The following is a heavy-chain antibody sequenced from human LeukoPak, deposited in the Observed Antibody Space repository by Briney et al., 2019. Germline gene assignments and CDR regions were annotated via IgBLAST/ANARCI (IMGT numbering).Heavy chain of an antibody. J-gene: IGHJ4*02. CDR1: GFTFSDYW. D-gene: IGHD6-13*01. CDR3: ASASSHRIAAGGDY. V-gene: IGHV3-7*01. CDR2: IRQDDSEK. Sequence: PGGSLRLSCSASGFTFSDYWMIWVRQAPGKGLEWVANIRQDDSEKNYVDSVKGRFTISRDNAKFSLYLQMSSLRAEDTAVYYCASASSHRIAAGGDYWGQGTLVTVSS.